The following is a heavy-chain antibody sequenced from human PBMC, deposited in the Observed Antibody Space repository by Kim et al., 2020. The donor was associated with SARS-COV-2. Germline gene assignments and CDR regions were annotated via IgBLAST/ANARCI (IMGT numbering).Heavy chain of an antibody. CDR3: ARQPEANWFDP. J-gene: IGHJ5*02. CDR2: T. Sequence: TYYTPSLQSRVTISVDTSKNQFSLKVSSVTAADTAVYYCARQPEANWFDPWGQGTLVTVSS. V-gene: IGHV4-39*01.